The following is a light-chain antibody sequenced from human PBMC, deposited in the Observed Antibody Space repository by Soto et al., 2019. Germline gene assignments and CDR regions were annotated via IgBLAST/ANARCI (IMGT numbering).Light chain of an antibody. V-gene: IGLV1-44*01. CDR2: TNN. Sequence: QSALTQPPSASATPGQRVTISCSGNNSNIGTNPVNWYQQLPGTAPTTLIYTNNQRPSGVPQRFSGSKTGTSASLAIGGLQSEDGADYYCAAWDDSLGAYVFGTGTKVTVL. CDR3: AAWDDSLGAYV. CDR1: NSNIGTNP. J-gene: IGLJ1*01.